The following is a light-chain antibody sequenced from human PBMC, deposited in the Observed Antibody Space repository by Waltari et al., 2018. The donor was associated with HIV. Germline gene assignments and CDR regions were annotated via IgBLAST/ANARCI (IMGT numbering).Light chain of an antibody. CDR3: HVWDSSSAHVV. CDR2: DDT. V-gene: IGLV3-21*03. Sequence: YVLTQSPSVSVAPGTTARITCGEEKNGRKTVHWYQPRPGQAPLLVVYDDTDRPPGIPERISGSSSGNTATLTIIAVEARDEADYYCHVWDSSSAHVVFGGGTKVTVL. J-gene: IGLJ2*01. CDR1: KNGRKT.